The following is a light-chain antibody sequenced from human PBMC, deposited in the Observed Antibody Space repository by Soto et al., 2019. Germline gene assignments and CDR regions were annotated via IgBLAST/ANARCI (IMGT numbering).Light chain of an antibody. Sequence: QSALTQPASVSGSPGQSITISCTGTSSDVGGYNYVSWYQQHPGKAPKSMIYDVSNRPSGVSNRFSGSKSGNTASLTISGLQAEDEADYYCCSYTTSNTRQIVFGTGTKVT. J-gene: IGLJ1*01. CDR3: CSYTTSNTRQIV. CDR1: SSDVGGYNY. V-gene: IGLV2-14*01. CDR2: DVS.